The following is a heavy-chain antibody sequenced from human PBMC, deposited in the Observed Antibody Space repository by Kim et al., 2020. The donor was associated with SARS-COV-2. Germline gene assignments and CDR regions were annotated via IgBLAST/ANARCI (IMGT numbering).Heavy chain of an antibody. D-gene: IGHD3-9*01. CDR2: INPNSGGT. Sequence: ASVKVSCKASGYTFTGYYMHWVRQAPGQGLEWMGRINPNSGGTNYAQKFQGRVTMTRDTSISTAYMELSRLRSDDTAVYYCARGASVLRYFDWLPEQYYFDYWGQGTLVTVSS. CDR3: ARGASVLRYFDWLPEQYYFDY. J-gene: IGHJ4*02. CDR1: GYTFTGYY. V-gene: IGHV1-2*06.